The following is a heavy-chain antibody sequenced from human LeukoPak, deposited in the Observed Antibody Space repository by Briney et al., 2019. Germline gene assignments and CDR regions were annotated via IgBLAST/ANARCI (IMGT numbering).Heavy chain of an antibody. CDR2: LKQDGSEE. V-gene: IGHV3-7*01. CDR3: ARDYRSSSGRSIDY. D-gene: IGHD6-6*01. CDR1: GFTFSTYW. Sequence: GGSLRLSCAASGFTFSTYWMSWVRQPPGKGLEWVANLKQDGSEEYYVDSVKGRFTISRDNAKNTIYLQMNSLRAEDTAVYYCARDYRSSSGRSIDYWGQGTLVTVSS. J-gene: IGHJ4*02.